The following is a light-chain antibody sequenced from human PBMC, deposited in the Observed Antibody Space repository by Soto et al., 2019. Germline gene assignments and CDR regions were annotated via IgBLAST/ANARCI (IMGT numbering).Light chain of an antibody. CDR1: QSISSY. J-gene: IGKJ3*01. CDR3: QQSYSTPFT. CDR2: AAS. Sequence: DIQMTQSPSSLSASVRDRVTITCRASQSISSYLNWYQQKPGKAPKLLIYAASSLQSGVPSRFSGSGSGTDFTLTISSLQPEDVATYYCQQSYSTPFTVGPGTKVDIK. V-gene: IGKV1-39*01.